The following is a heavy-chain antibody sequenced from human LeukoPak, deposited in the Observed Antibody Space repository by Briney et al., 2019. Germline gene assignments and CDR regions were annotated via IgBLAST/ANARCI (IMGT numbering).Heavy chain of an antibody. CDR1: GGSISSGGYY. J-gene: IGHJ3*02. CDR3: ARGCYARTFDI. Sequence: SETLSLTCTVSGGSISSGGYYWSWIRQHPGKGLEWIGYIYYGGSTYYNPSLKSRVTISVDTSKNQFSLKLSSVTAADTAVYYCARGCYARTFDIWGQGTMVTVSS. V-gene: IGHV4-31*03. D-gene: IGHD3-16*01. CDR2: IYYGGST.